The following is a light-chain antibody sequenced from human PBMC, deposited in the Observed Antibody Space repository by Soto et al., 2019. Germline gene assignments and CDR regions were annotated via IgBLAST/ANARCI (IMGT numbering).Light chain of an antibody. CDR3: QQRSNWPWT. Sequence: EIVXTXSPATLXXXPGXXXXXXXXASQXVSSYLAWYQQKPGQAPRLLIYDASNRATGIPARFSGSGSGTDFTLTISSLEPEDFAVYYCQQRSNWPWTFGQGTKVEIK. CDR2: DAS. V-gene: IGKV3-11*01. CDR1: QXVSSY. J-gene: IGKJ1*01.